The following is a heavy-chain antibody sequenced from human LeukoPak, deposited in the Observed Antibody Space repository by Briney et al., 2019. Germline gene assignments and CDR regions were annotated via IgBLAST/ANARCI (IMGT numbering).Heavy chain of an antibody. CDR2: INPSGGST. CDR1: GGTFNNFA. Sequence: ASVKVSCKASGGTFNNFAISWVRQAPGQGLEWMGTINPSGGSTSYAQKFQGRVTMTRDTSTSTVYMELSSLRSEDTAVYYCARSITRRALMVYAWRTWGQGTLVTVSS. D-gene: IGHD2-8*01. V-gene: IGHV1-46*02. J-gene: IGHJ5*02. CDR3: ARSITRRALMVYAWRT.